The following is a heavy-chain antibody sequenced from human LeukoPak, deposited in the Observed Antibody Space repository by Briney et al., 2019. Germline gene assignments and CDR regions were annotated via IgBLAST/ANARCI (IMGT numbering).Heavy chain of an antibody. V-gene: IGHV4-39*07. CDR1: GGSISSSSYY. J-gene: IGHJ5*02. Sequence: SETLSLTCTVSGGSISSSSYYWGWIRQPPGKGLEWIGSIYYSGDTYYNPSLKSRVTVSVDTSKNQFSLKLSSVTAADTAVYYCARLYYDFWSGRPGGFDPWGQGTLVTVSS. CDR3: ARLYYDFWSGRPGGFDP. CDR2: IYYSGDT. D-gene: IGHD3-3*01.